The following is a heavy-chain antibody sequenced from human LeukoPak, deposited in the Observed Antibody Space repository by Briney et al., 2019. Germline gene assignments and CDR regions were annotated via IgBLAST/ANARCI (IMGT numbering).Heavy chain of an antibody. J-gene: IGHJ4*02. CDR1: GYTFTSYG. V-gene: IGHV1-18*01. D-gene: IGHD2-21*02. Sequence: GASVKVSCKASGYTFTSYGISWVRQAPGQGLEWMGWISAYNGNTNYAQTLQGRVTMTTDTSTSTAYMELRSLRSDDTAVYYCARDFPAYCGGDCYVNDWGQGTLVTVSS. CDR3: ARDFPAYCGGDCYVND. CDR2: ISAYNGNT.